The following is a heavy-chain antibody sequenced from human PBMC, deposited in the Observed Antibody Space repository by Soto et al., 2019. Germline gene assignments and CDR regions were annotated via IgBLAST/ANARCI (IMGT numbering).Heavy chain of an antibody. CDR3: ARGATVTQYQD. V-gene: IGHV4-61*01. D-gene: IGHD4-17*01. CDR1: VVSVSSGSFY. J-gene: IGHJ4*02. Sequence: SETLSLTCTVSVVSVSSGSFYYAWIRQPPGKGLEWIGFGSYSGTTNYKPSLKSRVTISVDTSRSQISLKVSSLTAADTAVYYCARGATVTQYQDWGQGTLVSVS. CDR2: GSYSGTT.